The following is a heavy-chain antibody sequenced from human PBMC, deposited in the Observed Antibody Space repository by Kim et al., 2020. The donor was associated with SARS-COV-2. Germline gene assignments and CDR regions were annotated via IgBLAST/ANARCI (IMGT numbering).Heavy chain of an antibody. CDR3: ARDLHNVLLWFGESGGGWFDP. V-gene: IGHV1-18*01. CDR1: GYTFTSYG. D-gene: IGHD3-10*01. J-gene: IGHJ5*02. Sequence: ASVKVSCKASGYTFTSYGISWVRQAPGQGLEWMGWISAYNGNTNYAQKLQGRVTMTTDTSTSTAYMELRSLRSDDTAVYYCARDLHNVLLWFGESGGGWFDPWGQGTLVTVSS. CDR2: ISAYNGNT.